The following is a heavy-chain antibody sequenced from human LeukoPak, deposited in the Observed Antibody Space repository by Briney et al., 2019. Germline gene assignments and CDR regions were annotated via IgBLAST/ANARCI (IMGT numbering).Heavy chain of an antibody. CDR1: GFTFSSYE. D-gene: IGHD2-21*02. CDR2: ISSSGTMI. V-gene: IGHV3-48*03. Sequence: GGSLRLSCAASGFTFSSYEFNWVRQAPGKGLEWVSYISSSGTMIYYADSVKGRFTISRDNSKNSLYLQMNNLRAEDTAVYYWAREVASCGGACLAPGGKEPLVTVSS. J-gene: IGHJ5*02. CDR3: AREVASCGGACLAP.